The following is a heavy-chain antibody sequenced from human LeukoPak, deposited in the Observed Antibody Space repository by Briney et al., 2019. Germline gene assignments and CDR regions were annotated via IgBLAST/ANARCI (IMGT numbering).Heavy chain of an antibody. V-gene: IGHV4-59*08. CDR1: GGSISSYY. CDR3: ARHVATMVRGVISMGLDY. CDR2: IYYSGST. D-gene: IGHD3-10*01. Sequence: SETPSLTCTVSGGSISSYYWSWIRQPPGKGLEWIGYIYYSGSTNYNPSLKSRVTISVDTSKNQFSLKLSSVTAADTAAYYCARHVATMVRGVISMGLDYWGQGTLVTVSS. J-gene: IGHJ4*02.